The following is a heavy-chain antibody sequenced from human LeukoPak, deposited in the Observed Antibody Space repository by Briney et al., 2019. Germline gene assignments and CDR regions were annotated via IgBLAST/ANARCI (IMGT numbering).Heavy chain of an antibody. D-gene: IGHD5-12*01. CDR1: GFIFSSYG. J-gene: IGHJ6*02. V-gene: IGHV3-33*01. CDR3: ARDWLRSYYYYGMDV. CDR2: IWYDGSNK. Sequence: GGSLRLSCAASGFIFSSYGMHWVRQAPGKGLEWVAVIWYDGSNKYYADSVKGRFTISRDNSKNTLYLQMNSLRAEDTAVYYCARDWLRSYYYYGMDVWGQGTTVTVSS.